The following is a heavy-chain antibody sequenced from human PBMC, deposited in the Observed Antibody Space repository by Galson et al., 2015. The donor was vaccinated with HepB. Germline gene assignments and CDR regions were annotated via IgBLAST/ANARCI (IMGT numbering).Heavy chain of an antibody. J-gene: IGHJ4*02. V-gene: IGHV3-30*18. CDR1: GFNFSNYG. CDR3: AKERGIAVAGFLWY. CDR2: ISHDGSDK. Sequence: SLRLSCAASGFNFSNYGMHWVHQAPGKGLEWVAAISHDGSDKYYADSVKGRFTISRDNSKNTLYPQMSSLRAEDTAVYNCAKERGIAVAGFLWYWGQGTLVTVSS. D-gene: IGHD6-19*01.